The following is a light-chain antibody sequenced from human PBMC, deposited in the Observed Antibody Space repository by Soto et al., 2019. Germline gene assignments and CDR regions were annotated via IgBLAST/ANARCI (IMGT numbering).Light chain of an antibody. CDR3: QQYNTYEGT. CDR1: QSISNW. J-gene: IGKJ1*01. V-gene: IGKV1-5*01. Sequence: DMQLTQSQSTPSASVGERVTLTCLASQSISNWLAWNQHKPGKAPQLLIYDASTLESGVPSRFSGSGSGTEFTLTISSLQPDDFGSYYCQQYNTYEGTFGQGTKVDIK. CDR2: DAS.